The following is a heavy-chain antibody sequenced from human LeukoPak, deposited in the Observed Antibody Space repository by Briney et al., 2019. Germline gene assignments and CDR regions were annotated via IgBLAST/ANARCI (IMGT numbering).Heavy chain of an antibody. V-gene: IGHV3-7*01. CDR2: IKQDGSEK. Sequence: PGGSLRLSCAASGFTFSSYWMSWVRQAPGKGLEWVANIKQDGSEKYYVDSVKGRFTISRDNAKNSLYLQMNSLRAEDTAVYYCARPDYGDTNAFDIWGQGTMVTVSS. CDR3: ARPDYGDTNAFDI. J-gene: IGHJ3*02. CDR1: GFTFSSYW. D-gene: IGHD4-17*01.